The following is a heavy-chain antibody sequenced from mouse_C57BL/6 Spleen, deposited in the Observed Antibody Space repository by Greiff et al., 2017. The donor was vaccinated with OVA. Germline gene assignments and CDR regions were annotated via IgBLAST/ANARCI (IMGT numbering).Heavy chain of an antibody. CDR1: GYTFSDYG. V-gene: IGHV5-17*01. CDR2: ISSGSSTI. Sequence: EVQGVESGGGLVKPGGSLKLSCAASGYTFSDYGMHWVRQAPETGLEWVAYISSGSSTIYYADTVKGRFTISRDNAKNTLFLQRTSLRAEDTAMCYGDRGVYFDYWGQGTTLTVSS. J-gene: IGHJ2*01. CDR3: DRGVYFDY.